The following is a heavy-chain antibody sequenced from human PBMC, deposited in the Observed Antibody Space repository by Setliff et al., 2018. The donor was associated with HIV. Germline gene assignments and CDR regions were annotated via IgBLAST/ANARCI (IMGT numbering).Heavy chain of an antibody. J-gene: IGHJ3*02. Sequence: PSETLSLTCAVSGDSISSSNWWNWVRQPPGKGLEWIGEIHHGGTTNYNPSLKSRLSILLDKSNNQLPLKVTSVTAADTAVYYCARDTNYGDNIWAFDMWGQGTKVTVSS. CDR3: ARDTNYGDNIWAFDM. V-gene: IGHV4-4*02. CDR2: IHHGGTT. CDR1: GDSISSSNW. D-gene: IGHD4-17*01.